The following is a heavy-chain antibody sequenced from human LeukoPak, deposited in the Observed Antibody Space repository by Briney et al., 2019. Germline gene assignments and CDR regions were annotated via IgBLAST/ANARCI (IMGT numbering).Heavy chain of an antibody. D-gene: IGHD5-18*01. CDR2: IKQDGSEK. J-gene: IGHJ4*02. CDR1: GFTFSSYW. Sequence: GGSLRLSCAASGFTFSSYWMSWVRQAPGKGLEWVANIKQDGSEKYYVDSVKGRFTISRDNAKNSLYLQMNSLRAEDTAVYHCAKDGVGPIQLWLDYWGQGTLVTVSS. CDR3: AKDGVGPIQLWLDY. V-gene: IGHV3-7*01.